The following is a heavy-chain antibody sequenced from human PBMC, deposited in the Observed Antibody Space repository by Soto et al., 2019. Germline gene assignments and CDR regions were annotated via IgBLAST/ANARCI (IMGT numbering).Heavy chain of an antibody. D-gene: IGHD6-13*01. V-gene: IGHV3-33*01. J-gene: IGHJ4*02. CDR2: IWYDGSNK. CDR3: ARGRVQYSSSWYDIPFDY. Sequence: GGSLRLSCAASGFTFSSYGMHWVRQAPGKGLEWVSVIWYDGSNKYYADSVKGRFTISRDNSKNTLYLQMNSLRAEDTAVYYCARGRVQYSSSWYDIPFDYWGQGTLVTVSS. CDR1: GFTFSSYG.